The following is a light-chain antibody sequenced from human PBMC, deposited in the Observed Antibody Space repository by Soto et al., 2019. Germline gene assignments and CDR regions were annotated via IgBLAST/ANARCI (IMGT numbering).Light chain of an antibody. V-gene: IGLV2-8*01. J-gene: IGLJ2*01. CDR2: EVS. Sequence: QSALTQPPSASGSPGQSVTISCTGTSSDVGGYNYVSWYQQHPGKAPKLMIYEVSKRPSGVPDRFSGSKSGNTASLTVSGLQAEDEADYYCSSYAGSNILVFGGGTKHRP. CDR3: SSYAGSNILV. CDR1: SSDVGGYNY.